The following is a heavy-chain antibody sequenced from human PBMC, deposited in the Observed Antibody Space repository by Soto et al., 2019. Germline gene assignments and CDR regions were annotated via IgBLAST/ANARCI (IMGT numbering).Heavy chain of an antibody. J-gene: IGHJ4*02. CDR2: IYYSGSS. CDR3: ARHSSSWPIFDY. CDR1: GVSIGDSY. Sequence: SETLSLTCTVSGVSIGDSYWSWIRQSPGKGLEWIGYIYYSGSSNYNPSLKSRVSISVDTSKNQFSLRLSSVTAADTAVYYCARHSSSWPIFDYWGQGTLVTVS. V-gene: IGHV4-59*08. D-gene: IGHD6-13*01.